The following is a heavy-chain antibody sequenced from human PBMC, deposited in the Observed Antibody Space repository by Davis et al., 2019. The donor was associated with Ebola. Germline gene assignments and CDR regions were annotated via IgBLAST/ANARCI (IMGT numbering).Heavy chain of an antibody. Sequence: PGGSLRLSCAASGFTFSSYAMSWVRQAPGKGLEWVSAISGSGGSTYCADSVKGRFTISRDNSKNTLYLQMNSLRAEDTAVYYCAKRGGPNDYYYYMDVWGKGTTVTVSS. CDR1: GFTFSSYA. CDR2: ISGSGGST. V-gene: IGHV3-23*01. J-gene: IGHJ6*03. CDR3: AKRGGPNDYYYYMDV. D-gene: IGHD3-10*01.